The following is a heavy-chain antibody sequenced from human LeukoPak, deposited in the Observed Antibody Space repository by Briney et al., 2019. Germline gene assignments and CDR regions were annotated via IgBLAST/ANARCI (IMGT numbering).Heavy chain of an antibody. CDR1: GGSTSSGSYY. Sequence: SQTLSLTCTVSGGSTSSGSYYWSWIRQPAGKGLEWIGRIYTSGSTNYNPSLKSRVTISVDRSKNQFSLKLSSVTAADTAVYYCARGVGLGYSPQNWFDPWGQGTLVTVSS. J-gene: IGHJ5*02. CDR3: ARGVGLGYSPQNWFDP. D-gene: IGHD2-21*01. CDR2: IYTSGST. V-gene: IGHV4-61*02.